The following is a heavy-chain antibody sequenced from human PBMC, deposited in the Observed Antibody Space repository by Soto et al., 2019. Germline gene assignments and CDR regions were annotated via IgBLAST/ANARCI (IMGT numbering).Heavy chain of an antibody. V-gene: IGHV3-48*03. CDR1: GFTFSSYE. CDR2: IIDSGNII. CDR3: VRIGAGGWDIPFDY. Sequence: EVQLVDSGGGLVHPGGSLRLSCATSGFTFSSYEMTWVRQAPGKGLEWVSYIIDSGNIIYYADSVKGRFTISRDDAKNSLYLQMNSLRAEDTALYYCVRIGAGGWDIPFDYWGQGTPVTVSS. D-gene: IGHD6-19*01. J-gene: IGHJ4*02.